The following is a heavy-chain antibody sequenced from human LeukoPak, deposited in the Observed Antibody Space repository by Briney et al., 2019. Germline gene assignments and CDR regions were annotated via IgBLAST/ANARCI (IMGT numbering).Heavy chain of an antibody. CDR3: AREDVGLLLRKAFDI. CDR1: GFTFSSYW. Sequence: GGSLRLSCAASGFTFSSYWMSWVRQAPGKGLEWVANIKQDGSEEYYVDSVKGRFTISRDNAKNSLYLQMNSLRAEDTAVYYCAREDVGLLLRKAFDIWGQGTMVTVSS. CDR2: IKQDGSEE. D-gene: IGHD3-22*01. V-gene: IGHV3-7*01. J-gene: IGHJ3*02.